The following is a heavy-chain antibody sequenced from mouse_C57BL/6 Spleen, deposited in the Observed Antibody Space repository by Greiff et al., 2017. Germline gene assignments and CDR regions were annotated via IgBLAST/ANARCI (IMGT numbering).Heavy chain of an antibody. J-gene: IGHJ3*01. Sequence: VQLQQSGAELVRPGASVKLSCTASGFNIKDDYMHWVKQRPEQGLEWIGWIDPENGDTEYASKFQGKATITADTSSNTAYLQLSSLTSEDTAVYYCTPDGHYGAYWGQGTLVTVSA. CDR3: TPDGHYGAY. CDR1: GFNIKDDY. CDR2: IDPENGDT. V-gene: IGHV14-4*01. D-gene: IGHD2-3*01.